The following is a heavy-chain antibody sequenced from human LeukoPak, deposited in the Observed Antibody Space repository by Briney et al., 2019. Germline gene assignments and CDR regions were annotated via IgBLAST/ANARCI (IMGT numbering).Heavy chain of an antibody. CDR3: ARVYGSGSLDY. CDR1: GYTFTGYY. D-gene: IGHD3-10*01. J-gene: IGHJ4*02. Sequence: ASVKVSCKASGYTFTGYYMHRVRQAPGQGLEWMGRINPNSGGTNYAQKFQGRVTMTRDTSISTAYMELSRLRSEDTAVYYCARVYGSGSLDYWGQGTLVTVSS. V-gene: IGHV1-2*06. CDR2: INPNSGGT.